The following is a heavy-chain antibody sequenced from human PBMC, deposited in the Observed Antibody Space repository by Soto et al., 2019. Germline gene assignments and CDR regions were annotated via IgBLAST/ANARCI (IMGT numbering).Heavy chain of an antibody. V-gene: IGHV3-30-3*01. CDR2: ISYDGSET. D-gene: IGHD1-26*01. J-gene: IGHJ5*01. CDR1: GFIFDNFA. Sequence: QVQLVESGGGVVQPGKSMRLSCGASGFIFDNFALHWVRQSPGKGLEWVAGISYDGSETYYEASVKGRFTIARDNTHNTLYLQMNRLRREDAALYYCARVPELLPRMGVFVDSWGHGTLVTVS. CDR3: ARVPELLPRMGVFVDS.